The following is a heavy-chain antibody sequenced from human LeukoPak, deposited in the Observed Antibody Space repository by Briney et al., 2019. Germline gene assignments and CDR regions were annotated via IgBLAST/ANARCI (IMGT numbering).Heavy chain of an antibody. CDR3: VAATLP. J-gene: IGHJ5*02. CDR1: GFTFSNYW. D-gene: IGHD2-15*01. Sequence: PGGSLRLSCAASGFTFSNYWMHWVRQAPGKGLVWVSRISYDGSSTYYADSVKGRFTISRDNSKNTLYLQMNSLRAEDTAVYYSVAATLPWGQGTLVTVSS. V-gene: IGHV3-74*01. CDR2: ISYDGSST.